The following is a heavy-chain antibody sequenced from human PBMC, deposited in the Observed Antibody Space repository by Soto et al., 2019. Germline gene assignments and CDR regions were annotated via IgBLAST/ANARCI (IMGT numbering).Heavy chain of an antibody. J-gene: IGHJ3*02. Sequence: GGSLRLSCAASGFTFDDYGMSWVRQAPGKGLEWVSGINWNGGSTGYADSVKGRFTISRDNAKNSLYLQMNSLRAEDTALYYRARGLPGGYSYGYGAFDIWGQGTMVTVSS. V-gene: IGHV3-20*04. CDR3: ARGLPGGYSYGYGAFDI. CDR2: INWNGGST. CDR1: GFTFDDYG. D-gene: IGHD5-18*01.